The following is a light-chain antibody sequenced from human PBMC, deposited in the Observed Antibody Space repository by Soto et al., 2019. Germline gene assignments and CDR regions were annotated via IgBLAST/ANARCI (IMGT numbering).Light chain of an antibody. CDR3: GSITSSTTSV. Sequence: QSLLTQPASVAGSPGQSMTIACTGSSNDGSGYNYISWYQHHPGKAPKLMIYEVSNRPSWVSNRFSGSKSGNTASLTISGLQTEDEADYYCGSITSSTTSVFGTGTKVTVL. CDR1: SNDGSGYNY. J-gene: IGLJ1*01. CDR2: EVS. V-gene: IGLV2-14*01.